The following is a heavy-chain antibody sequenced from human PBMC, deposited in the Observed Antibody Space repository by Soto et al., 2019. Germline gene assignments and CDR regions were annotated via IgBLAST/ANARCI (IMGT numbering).Heavy chain of an antibody. CDR1: GGPFSSGGYY. D-gene: IGHD4-17*01. V-gene: IGHV4-31*03. CDR2: IYQNGDT. CDR3: ARGDSTVSSVFDY. Sequence: SETLSLTCTVSGGPFSSGGYYWSWIRQEPGKGLEWIGYIYQNGDTSYNPSLKSRVTISADTSKTQFSLKLSSVTAADTAVYCARGDSTVSSVFDYWGQGMLVTVSS. J-gene: IGHJ4*02.